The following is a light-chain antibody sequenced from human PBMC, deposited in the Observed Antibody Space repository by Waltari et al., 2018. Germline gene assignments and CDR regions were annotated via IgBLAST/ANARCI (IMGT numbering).Light chain of an antibody. CDR2: DVS. J-gene: IGLJ3*02. CDR1: SSDIGGYKP. V-gene: IGLV2-14*03. Sequence: QSALTQPASVSGSPGQSITISCTGTSSDIGGYKPVSWYQQHPGKAPKLMIYDVSNRPSGVSIRFSGSKSGNTASLTISGLQAEDEADYYCSSFTSSSTWVFGGGTKLTVL. CDR3: SSFTSSSTWV.